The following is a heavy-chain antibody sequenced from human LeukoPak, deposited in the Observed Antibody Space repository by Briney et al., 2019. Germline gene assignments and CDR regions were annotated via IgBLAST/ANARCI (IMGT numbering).Heavy chain of an antibody. Sequence: AASVKVSCKASGGTFSSYAISWVRQAPGQGLEWMGGIIPIFGTANYAQKFQGRVTITADESTSTAYMELSSLRSEDTAVYYCARDNGRYGWDYFDYWGQGTLVTVSS. D-gene: IGHD2-8*01. CDR1: GGTFSSYA. V-gene: IGHV1-69*13. CDR3: ARDNGRYGWDYFDY. CDR2: IIPIFGTA. J-gene: IGHJ4*02.